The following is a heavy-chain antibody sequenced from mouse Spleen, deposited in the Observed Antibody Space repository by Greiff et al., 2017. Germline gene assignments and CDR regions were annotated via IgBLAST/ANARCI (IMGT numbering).Heavy chain of an antibody. V-gene: IGHV2-3*01. CDR1: GFSLNSYG. J-gene: IGHJ3*01. Sequence: VQLVESGPGLVAPSQSLSITCTVSGFSLNSYGVSWVRQPPGKGLEWLGVIWGDGSTNYHSALISRVSIRKDNSKSQILLKLNSLQTDDTATYYCAPHYYGPAWFAYWGQGTLVTVSA. CDR3: APHYYGPAWFAY. D-gene: IGHD1-2*01. CDR2: IWGDGST.